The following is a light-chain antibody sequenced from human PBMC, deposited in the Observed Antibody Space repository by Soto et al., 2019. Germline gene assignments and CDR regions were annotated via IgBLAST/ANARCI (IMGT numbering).Light chain of an antibody. CDR1: QSVSSSY. CDR2: GAS. CDR3: QQYGSSLPWT. V-gene: IGKV3-20*01. Sequence: EIVLTQSPGTLSLSPGERATLSCRASQSVSSSYLAWYQQKPGQAPRLLIYGASSRATGIPDRFSGSGSGTDVTLTISRLEPEDFAVYYCQQYGSSLPWTFGQGTKVESK. J-gene: IGKJ1*01.